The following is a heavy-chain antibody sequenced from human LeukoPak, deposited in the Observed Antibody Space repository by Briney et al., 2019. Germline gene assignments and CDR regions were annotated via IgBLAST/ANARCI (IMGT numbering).Heavy chain of an antibody. V-gene: IGHV1-18*01. D-gene: IGHD1-26*01. CDR2: ISAYNGNT. CDR3: ARGRFSYSGSYFGGGYYFDY. J-gene: IGHJ4*02. CDR1: GYTFTSYG. Sequence: ASVKVSCKASGYTFTSYGISWVRQAPGQGLEWMGWISAYNGNTNYAQKLQGRVTMTTDTSTSTAYMELSSLRSEDTAVYYCARGRFSYSGSYFGGGYYFDYWGQGTLVTVSS.